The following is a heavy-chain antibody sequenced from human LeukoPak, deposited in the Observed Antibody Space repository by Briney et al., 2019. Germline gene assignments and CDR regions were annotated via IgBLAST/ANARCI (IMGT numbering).Heavy chain of an antibody. CDR2: ISSSGGST. CDR3: AKFSLPIVVVPAADYFDY. D-gene: IGHD2-2*01. Sequence: GGSLRLSCAASGFTFSSYGMSWVRQAPGKGLEWVSAISSSGGSTYYADSVKGRFTISRDNSKNTLYLQMNSLRAEDTAVYYCAKFSLPIVVVPAADYFDYWGQGTLVTVSS. J-gene: IGHJ4*02. CDR1: GFTFSSYG. V-gene: IGHV3-23*01.